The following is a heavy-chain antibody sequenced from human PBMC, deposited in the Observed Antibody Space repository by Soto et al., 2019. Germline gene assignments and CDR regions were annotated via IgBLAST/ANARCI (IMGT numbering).Heavy chain of an antibody. Sequence: GGSLRLSCAASGFTFSSYGMHWVRQAPGKGLEWVAVIWYDGSNKYYADSVKGRFTISRDNSKNTLYLQMNSLRAEDTAVYYCARDQPTVTIFDYWGQGTLVTVSS. CDR3: ARDQPTVTIFDY. V-gene: IGHV3-33*01. CDR2: IWYDGSNK. D-gene: IGHD4-17*01. CDR1: GFTFSSYG. J-gene: IGHJ4*02.